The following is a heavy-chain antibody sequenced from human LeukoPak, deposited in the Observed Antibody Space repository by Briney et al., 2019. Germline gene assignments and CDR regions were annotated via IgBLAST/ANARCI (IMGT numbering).Heavy chain of an antibody. CDR1: GFTFSSYS. D-gene: IGHD5-24*01. J-gene: IGHJ4*02. Sequence: GGSLRLSCAASGFTFSSYSMNWVRQAPGKGLEWVSSISSSSSYIYYADSVKGRLTISRDNAKNSLYLQMNSLRAEDTAVYYCARVDMATIDYWGQGTLVTVSS. V-gene: IGHV3-21*01. CDR3: ARVDMATIDY. CDR2: ISSSSSYI.